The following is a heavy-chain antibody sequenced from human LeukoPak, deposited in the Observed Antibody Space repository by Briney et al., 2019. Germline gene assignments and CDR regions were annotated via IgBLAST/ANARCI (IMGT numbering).Heavy chain of an antibody. CDR2: ISSSGSTI. CDR1: GFTFSDYY. CDR3: ARDPHYYDSSGYFEY. D-gene: IGHD3-22*01. V-gene: IGHV3-11*01. J-gene: IGHJ4*02. Sequence: GGSLRLSCAASGFTFSDYYMSWIRQAPGKGLEWVSYISSSGSTIYYADSVKGRFTISRDNAKNSLYLQMNSLRAEDTAVYYCARDPHYYDSSGYFEYWGQGTLVTVSS.